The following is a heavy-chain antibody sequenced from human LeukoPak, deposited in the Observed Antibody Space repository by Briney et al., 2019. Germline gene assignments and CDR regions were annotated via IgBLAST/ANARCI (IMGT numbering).Heavy chain of an antibody. J-gene: IGHJ4*02. CDR3: LPLDVDTAMVTY. Sequence: GSLRLSCAASGFTFSDYYMSWIRQAPGKGLEWVSYISSSGSTIYYADSVKGRFTISRDNAKNSLYLQMNSLRAEDTAVYYCLPLDVDTAMVTYWGQGTLVTVSS. V-gene: IGHV3-11*04. CDR1: GFTFSDYY. D-gene: IGHD5-18*01. CDR2: ISSSGSTI.